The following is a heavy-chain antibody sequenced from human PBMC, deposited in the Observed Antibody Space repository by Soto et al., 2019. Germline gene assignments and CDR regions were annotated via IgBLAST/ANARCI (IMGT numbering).Heavy chain of an antibody. J-gene: IGHJ4*02. CDR2: ISGSGGSA. V-gene: IGHV3-23*01. CDR1: GFTFSSYA. Sequence: GGSLRLSCAASGFTFSSYAMSWVRQAPGKGLEWVSAISGSGGSAYYADSVKGRFTISRDDSKSTLSLQMNSLRAEDTAVYYCAKIDQTYYYDSTGYYALDYWGQGTLVTVSS. D-gene: IGHD3-22*01. CDR3: AKIDQTYYYDSTGYYALDY.